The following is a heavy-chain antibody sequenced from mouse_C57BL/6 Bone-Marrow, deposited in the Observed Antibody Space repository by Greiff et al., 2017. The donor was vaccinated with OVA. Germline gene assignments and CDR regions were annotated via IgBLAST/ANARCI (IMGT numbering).Heavy chain of an antibody. J-gene: IGHJ2*01. CDR2: IYPGDGDT. CDR3: ARSYYGWGYFEY. V-gene: IGHV1-82*01. CDR1: GYAFSSSW. D-gene: IGHD1-1*02. Sequence: VQLQQSGPELVKPGASVKISCKASGYAFSSSWMNWVKQRPGKGLEWIGRIYPGDGDTNYNGKFKGKATLTADKSSSTAYMQLSSLTSEDSAVYFCARSYYGWGYFEYWGKGTTLTVSS.